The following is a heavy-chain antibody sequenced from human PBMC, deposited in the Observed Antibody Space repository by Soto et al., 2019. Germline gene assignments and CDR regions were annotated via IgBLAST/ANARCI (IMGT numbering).Heavy chain of an antibody. CDR3: ARRPRVWFRDGELGYNYYYGMDV. J-gene: IGHJ6*02. CDR1: GGSISSTSYY. D-gene: IGHD3-10*01. CDR2: IYYSGST. Sequence: QLQLQESGPGLVKPSETLSLTCTVSGGSISSTSYYWGWIRQPPGKGLEWIGSIYYSGSTYYNPSLKSRVTISVDTSKNQFSLKLSSVTAADTAVYYCARRPRVWFRDGELGYNYYYGMDVWGQGTTVTVSS. V-gene: IGHV4-39*01.